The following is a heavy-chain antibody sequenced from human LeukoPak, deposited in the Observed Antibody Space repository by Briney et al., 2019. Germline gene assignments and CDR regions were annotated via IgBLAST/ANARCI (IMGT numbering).Heavy chain of an antibody. D-gene: IGHD2-21*01. CDR2: MFDSGGT. J-gene: IGHJ4*02. CDR3: AGLPPYYCAGWGYLDL. V-gene: IGHV4-59*08. Sequence: SETLSLTCSVSGGSISSHYWSWIRQPPGKGLEWIAYMFDSGGTKHNPSLRSRVILSRDTSKNQFSLNLISVTAADTAVYYCAGLPPYYCAGWGYLDLWGQGNLVTVSS. CDR1: GGSISSHY.